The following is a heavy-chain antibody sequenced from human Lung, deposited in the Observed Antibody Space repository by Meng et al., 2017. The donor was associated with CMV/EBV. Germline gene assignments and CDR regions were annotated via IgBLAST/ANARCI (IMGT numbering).Heavy chain of an antibody. CDR2: ISFDGSSK. J-gene: IGHJ4*02. Sequence: WGSXRLSCSASGFTFSTYAMHWVRQAPGKGLEWVALISFDGSSKYFADSVKGRFTISRDSSKNTLYLQMNTLRTEDTAIYFCARGGVYCDYWGQVTLVTFAS. CDR3: ARGGVYCDY. CDR1: GFTFSTYA. V-gene: IGHV3-30-3*01. D-gene: IGHD3-16*01.